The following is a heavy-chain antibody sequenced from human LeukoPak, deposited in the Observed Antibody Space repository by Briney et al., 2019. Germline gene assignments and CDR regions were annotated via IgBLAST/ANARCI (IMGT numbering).Heavy chain of an antibody. J-gene: IGHJ4*02. CDR2: ISYDGSNK. D-gene: IGHD5-24*01. V-gene: IGHV3-30*04. Sequence: GGSLRLSCAASGFTFSSYAVHWVRQAPGKGLEWVAVISYDGSNKYYADSVKGRFTISRDNSKNTLYLQMNSLRAEDTAVYYCAGVLGRWLPLDSWGQGTLVTVSS. CDR3: AGVLGRWLPLDS. CDR1: GFTFSSYA.